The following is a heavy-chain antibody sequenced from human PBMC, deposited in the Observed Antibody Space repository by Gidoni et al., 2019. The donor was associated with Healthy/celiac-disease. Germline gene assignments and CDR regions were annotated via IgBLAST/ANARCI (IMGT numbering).Heavy chain of an antibody. CDR2: IIPNFGKA. V-gene: IGHV1-69*01. Sequence: QVQLVQSGAEVKKPGSSVKVSCKASGGTFSSYAISWVRQAPGQGLEWMGGIIPNFGKANYAQKFQGRVTITADESTSTAYMELSSLRSEDAAVYYCARDFSPRLRITMVRGVFYGMDVWGQGTTVTVSS. D-gene: IGHD3-10*01. CDR3: ARDFSPRLRITMVRGVFYGMDV. J-gene: IGHJ6*02. CDR1: GGTFSSYA.